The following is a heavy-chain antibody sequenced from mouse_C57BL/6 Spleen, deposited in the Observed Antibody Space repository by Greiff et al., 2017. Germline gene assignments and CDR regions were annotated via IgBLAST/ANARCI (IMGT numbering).Heavy chain of an antibody. CDR2: IYPRSGNT. V-gene: IGHV1-81*01. CDR1: GYSFTSYG. Sequence: VQLQQSGAELARPGASVKLSCKASGYSFTSYGISWVKQRTGQGLEWIGEIYPRSGNTYYNEKFKGKATLTADKSSSTAYMELRSLTSEDSAVYFCARHGTVVANYAMDYWGQGTSVTVSS. J-gene: IGHJ4*01. D-gene: IGHD1-1*01. CDR3: ARHGTVVANYAMDY.